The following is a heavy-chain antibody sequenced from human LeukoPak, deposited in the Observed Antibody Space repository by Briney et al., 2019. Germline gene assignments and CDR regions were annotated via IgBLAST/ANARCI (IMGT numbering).Heavy chain of an antibody. CDR2: LSAHSGNT. D-gene: IGHD2-2*01. Sequence: GASVKVSCRASGYTFTSYGITWVRQAPGQGLEWMGWLSAHSGNTKYAQKLQGRVTVTTDTSTSTAYMELRRLRSDDTAVYYCARVSCSNPSCYPRYYYGMDVGGQGTTVTVS. CDR1: GYTFTSYG. CDR3: ARVSCSNPSCYPRYYYGMDV. V-gene: IGHV1-18*01. J-gene: IGHJ6*01.